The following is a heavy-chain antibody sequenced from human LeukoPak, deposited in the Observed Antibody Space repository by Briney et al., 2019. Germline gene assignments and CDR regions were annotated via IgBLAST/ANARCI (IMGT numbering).Heavy chain of an antibody. Sequence: SETLSLTCAVSGTSFSSYYWSWIRQPPGKGLEWIGEINHSGSTNYNPSLKSRVTISVDTSKNQFSLKLSSVTAADTAVYYCARFFHDYGAVNWFDPWGQGTLVTVSS. J-gene: IGHJ5*02. CDR2: INHSGST. CDR3: ARFFHDYGAVNWFDP. V-gene: IGHV4-34*01. D-gene: IGHD4-17*01. CDR1: GTSFSSYY.